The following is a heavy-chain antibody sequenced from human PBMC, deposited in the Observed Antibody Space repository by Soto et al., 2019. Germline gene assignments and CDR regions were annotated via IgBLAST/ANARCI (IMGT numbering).Heavy chain of an antibody. Sequence: GASVKVSCKASGYSFTTSGFSWVRQAPGQGLEWMGWISAYNGDTKYAQKLQGRVTMTTDTSTSTAYMELRSLRSDDTAVYYCARDSTRQGYCIRTSCYVDYWGQGTLVTVSS. CDR1: GYSFTTSG. CDR2: ISAYNGDT. V-gene: IGHV1-18*01. D-gene: IGHD2-2*01. J-gene: IGHJ4*02. CDR3: ARDSTRQGYCIRTSCYVDY.